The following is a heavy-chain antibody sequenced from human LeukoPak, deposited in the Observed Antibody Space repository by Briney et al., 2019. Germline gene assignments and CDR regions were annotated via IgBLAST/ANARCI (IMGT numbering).Heavy chain of an antibody. CDR2: IRSKANDYAT. CDR1: GITFDGSP. J-gene: IGHJ6*03. Sequence: SGGSLKLSSAASGITFDGSPIHWVRQASGKGLEWVGRIRSKANDYATGYGASVKGRFIISRDDSKNMSYLEMNSLTTEDTAVYFCQAYYYYYMDVWGKGTTVTVSS. CDR3: QAYYYYYMDV. V-gene: IGHV3-73*01.